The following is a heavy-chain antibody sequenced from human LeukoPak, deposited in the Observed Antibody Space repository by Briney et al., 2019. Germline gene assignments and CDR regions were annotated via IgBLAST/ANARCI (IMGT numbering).Heavy chain of an antibody. CDR1: GFIFSNYG. D-gene: IGHD3-10*01. Sequence: GGSLRLSCEASGFIFSNYGMHWIRHAPGKGLEWVAVIWYDASKEYYQNSVEGRFTISRDDSKNTLYLQLNTLRAEDRAVYYCARWSYVSGTWFLDSWGQGALVTVSS. CDR3: ARWSYVSGTWFLDS. CDR2: IWYDASKE. V-gene: IGHV3-33*01. J-gene: IGHJ4*02.